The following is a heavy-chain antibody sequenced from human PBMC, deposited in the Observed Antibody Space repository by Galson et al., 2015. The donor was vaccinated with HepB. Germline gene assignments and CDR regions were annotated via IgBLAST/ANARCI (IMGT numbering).Heavy chain of an antibody. D-gene: IGHD6-19*01. CDR1: GSIFTSYG. J-gene: IGHJ4*02. CDR2: ISPYNGNT. Sequence: SVTVSCKASGSIFTSYGISWVRQAPGQGLEWMGWISPYNGNTNFAQKFQGRVTMTTDTSTSTAYMELRNLRSDDTAVYYCAREKIAVAGYFDYWGQGTLVTVSS. CDR3: AREKIAVAGYFDY. V-gene: IGHV1-18*04.